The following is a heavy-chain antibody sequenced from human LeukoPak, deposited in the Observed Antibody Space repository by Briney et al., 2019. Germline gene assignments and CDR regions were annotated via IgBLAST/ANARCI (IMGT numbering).Heavy chain of an antibody. D-gene: IGHD3-22*01. CDR2: IYYSGST. J-gene: IGHJ4*02. Sequence: SETLSLTCTVSGGSISSYYWSWIRQPPGKGLEWIGYIYYSGSTNYNPSLKSRVTISVDTSKNQFSLKLSSVTAADTAVYSCARTDSIGLFQYWGQGILVTVSS. V-gene: IGHV4-59*01. CDR3: ARTDSIGLFQY. CDR1: GGSISSYY.